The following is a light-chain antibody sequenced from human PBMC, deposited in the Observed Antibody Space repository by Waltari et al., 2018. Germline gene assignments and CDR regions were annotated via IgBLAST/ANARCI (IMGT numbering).Light chain of an antibody. J-gene: IGLJ2*01. Sequence: QSALTQPASVSGSPGQSITISCTGTSTDVGSYNYGSWYQQYPGKAPQLIIYDFTQRPSGISTRFSGSKSGNTASLTISGLQAEDEADYFCNSHSTTTPVVFGGGTKVTVL. CDR1: STDVGSYNY. V-gene: IGLV2-14*03. CDR2: DFT. CDR3: NSHSTTTPVV.